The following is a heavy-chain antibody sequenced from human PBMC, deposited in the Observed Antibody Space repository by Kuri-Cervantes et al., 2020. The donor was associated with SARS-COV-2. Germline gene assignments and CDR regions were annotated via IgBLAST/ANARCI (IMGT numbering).Heavy chain of an antibody. J-gene: IGHJ6*03. CDR2: IFPGDSDT. Sequence: GGSLRLSCNGSAYYLSNHCIAWVRHMPGEGLEWMAIIFPGDSDTRCSPSFQGQVTISATKSIGTAYPQWSSLKASDTAMYYCARRAYGEQVDYYYMDVWGKGTTVTVSS. V-gene: IGHV5-51*01. CDR3: ARRAYGEQVDYYYMDV. D-gene: IGHD4-17*01. CDR1: AYYLSNHC.